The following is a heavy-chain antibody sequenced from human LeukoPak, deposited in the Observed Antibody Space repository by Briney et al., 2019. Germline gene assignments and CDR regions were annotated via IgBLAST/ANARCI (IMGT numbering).Heavy chain of an antibody. Sequence: PSETLSLTCTVSGGSISSRSYYWGWIRQPPGKGLEWIGNVYYSGSTYCNPSLKSRVTISVDTSKNHFSLKLSSVTAADTAVYYCARDFMDYFDPWGQGTLVTVSS. V-gene: IGHV4-39*07. CDR2: VYYSGST. CDR1: GGSISSRSYY. D-gene: IGHD3/OR15-3a*01. CDR3: ARDFMDYFDP. J-gene: IGHJ5*02.